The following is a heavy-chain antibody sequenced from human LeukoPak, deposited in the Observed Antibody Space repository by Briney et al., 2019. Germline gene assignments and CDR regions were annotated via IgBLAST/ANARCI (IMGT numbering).Heavy chain of an antibody. CDR3: IVFGDSNH. Sequence: GGSLRPSCAASGLTGSHNYVSWVRQAPGKGLEWVSAIHTSGDTCYADSVKGRFTISRDTSKNTLYLQINSLRVEDTAVYYCIVFGDSNHWGQGTLVTVSP. V-gene: IGHV3-53*01. CDR2: IHTSGDT. D-gene: IGHD4-17*01. J-gene: IGHJ1*01. CDR1: GLTGSHNY.